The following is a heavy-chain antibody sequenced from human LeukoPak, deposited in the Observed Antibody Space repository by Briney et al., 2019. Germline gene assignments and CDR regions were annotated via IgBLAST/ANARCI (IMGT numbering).Heavy chain of an antibody. CDR2: IYSGGST. D-gene: IGHD3-22*01. J-gene: IGHJ4*02. CDR3: ARVSTYYDSSGYFDN. V-gene: IGHV3-66*01. CDR1: GFTVSSNY. Sequence: GGSLRLSCAASGFTVSSNYMSWVRQAPGKGLEWVSVIYSGGSTYYADSVKGRFTISRDNSKNTLYLQMNSLRAEDTAVYYCARVSTYYDSSGYFDNWGQGTLVTVSS.